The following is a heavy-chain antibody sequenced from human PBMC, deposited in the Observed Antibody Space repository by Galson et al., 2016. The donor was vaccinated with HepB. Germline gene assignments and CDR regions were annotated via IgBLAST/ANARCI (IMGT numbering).Heavy chain of an antibody. CDR3: AGQWLVPFDL. Sequence: SETLSLTCTVSGGPISGYHWSWIRQPAGKGLEWIGLIYNSGRTNYNPSLKSRVPMSVDTSKNQLSLNLRSVTAAPTAAYYCAGQWLVPFDLWGRGTLVTVSS. J-gene: IGHJ2*01. CDR1: GGPISGYH. CDR2: IYNSGRT. V-gene: IGHV4-4*07. D-gene: IGHD6-19*01.